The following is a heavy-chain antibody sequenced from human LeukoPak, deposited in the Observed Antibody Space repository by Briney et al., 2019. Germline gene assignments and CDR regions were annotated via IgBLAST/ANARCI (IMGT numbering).Heavy chain of an antibody. V-gene: IGHV4-4*07. CDR1: CGSISSYY. J-gene: IGHJ5*02. CDR3: ARDEVAAAGTNWFDP. Sequence: PSATLSPTYTVACGSISSYYWSSVRQPAGKGLELHGRIYTTGRTNYNPSLKSRVTMSVDTSKNQCSLKLSSVTAADTAVYYCARDEVAAAGTNWFDPWGQGALVTVSS. CDR2: IYTTGRT. D-gene: IGHD6-13*01.